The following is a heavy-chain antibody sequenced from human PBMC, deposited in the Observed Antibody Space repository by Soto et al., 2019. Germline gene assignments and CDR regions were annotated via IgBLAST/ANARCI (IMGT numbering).Heavy chain of an antibody. CDR2: ISSNSSSI. CDR1: GFAFSSYL. CDR3: ARDLNYGLFDY. D-gene: IGHD4-17*01. J-gene: IGHJ4*02. V-gene: IGHV3-48*01. Sequence: GGSLRLSCAASGFAFSSYLMGWVRQAPGKGLEWISYISSNSSSIYYTDSVKGRFTISRDNAKNSLYLQMNSLRAEDTAVYYCARDLNYGLFDYWGQGTLVTVSS.